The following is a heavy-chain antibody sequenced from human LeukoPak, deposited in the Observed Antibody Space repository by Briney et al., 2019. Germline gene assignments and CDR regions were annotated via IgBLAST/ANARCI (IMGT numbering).Heavy chain of an antibody. D-gene: IGHD1-7*01. CDR1: GYTFTAYY. J-gene: IGHJ6*02. CDR3: ARDRRKLTSSYYYYNNMDV. V-gene: IGHV1-2*02. CDR2: INPNSGGT. Sequence: ASVKVSCKASGYTFTAYYMHWVRQAPGQGLEWMGWINPNSGGTNYAQNFQGRVTMTRDTSITTAYMELSRLKSDDTALYYCARDRRKLTSSYYYYNNMDVWGQGTTVTVSS.